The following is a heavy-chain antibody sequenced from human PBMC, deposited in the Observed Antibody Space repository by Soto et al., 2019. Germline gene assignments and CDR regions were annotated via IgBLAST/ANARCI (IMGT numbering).Heavy chain of an antibody. Sequence: QVQLVQSGAEVKKPGASVKVSCKASGYTFTSYAMHWVRQAPGQRLEWMGWINAGNGNTKYSQKFQGRVTITRDTSASTAYMELSSLRSEDTAVYYCASGGRQLWFGESFDYWGQGTLVTVSS. V-gene: IGHV1-3*01. CDR3: ASGGRQLWFGESFDY. J-gene: IGHJ4*02. CDR2: INAGNGNT. CDR1: GYTFTSYA. D-gene: IGHD3-10*01.